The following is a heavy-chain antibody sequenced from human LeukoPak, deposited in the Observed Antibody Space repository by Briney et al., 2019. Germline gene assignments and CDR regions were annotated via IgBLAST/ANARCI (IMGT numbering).Heavy chain of an antibody. CDR3: ARVCDGYNYDAFDI. D-gene: IGHD5-24*01. Sequence: GGSLRLSCAASGFTFSNYWMTWVRQVPGKGLAWVSRINSDGSSTTYADSVKGRFTISRDNAKNTLYLQMNSLRAEDTAVYYCARVCDGYNYDAFDIWGQGTMVTVSS. J-gene: IGHJ3*02. CDR1: GFTFSNYW. V-gene: IGHV3-74*01. CDR2: INSDGSST.